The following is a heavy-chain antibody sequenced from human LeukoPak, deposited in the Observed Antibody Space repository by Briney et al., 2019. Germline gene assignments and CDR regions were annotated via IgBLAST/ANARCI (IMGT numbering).Heavy chain of an antibody. V-gene: IGHV4-34*01. CDR3: AKPGPGSPQSGKYYFDY. CDR1: GGSFSGYY. D-gene: IGHD3-10*01. Sequence: SETLSLTGAVYGGSFSGYYWSWIRQHPGKGLEWIGEINHSGSTNYNPSLKSRVTISVDTSKNQFSLKLSSVTAADTAVYYCAKPGPGSPQSGKYYFDYWGQGTLVTVSS. CDR2: INHSGST. J-gene: IGHJ4*02.